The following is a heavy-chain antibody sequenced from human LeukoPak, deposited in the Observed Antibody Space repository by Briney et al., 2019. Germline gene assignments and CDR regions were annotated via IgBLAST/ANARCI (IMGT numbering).Heavy chain of an antibody. CDR3: ARVGLYSSGWYTVDY. D-gene: IGHD6-19*01. CDR2: INAGNGYT. J-gene: IGHJ4*02. V-gene: IGHV1-3*01. CDR1: GYTFTSYA. Sequence: ASVKVSCKASGYTFTSYAMHWVRQAPGQRLEWMGWINAGNGYTQYSQKFQGRVTVTRDTSTSTAYMELRSLRSDDTAVYYCARVGLYSSGWYTVDYWGQGTLVTVSS.